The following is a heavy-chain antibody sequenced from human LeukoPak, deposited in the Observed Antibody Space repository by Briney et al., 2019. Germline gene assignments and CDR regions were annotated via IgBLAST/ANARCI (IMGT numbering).Heavy chain of an antibody. D-gene: IGHD3-22*01. V-gene: IGHV3-53*01. CDR2: IYSGGST. CDR1: GFTVSSHY. Sequence: RGSLRLSCAASGFTVSSHYTSWVRQAPGKGLEWVSVIYSGGSTYYADSVKGRFTISRDNAKNTVSLQMTSLRAEDTGVYYCARAPSEIGGYYPEYFRHWGQGTLVIVSS. CDR3: ARAPSEIGGYYPEYFRH. J-gene: IGHJ1*01.